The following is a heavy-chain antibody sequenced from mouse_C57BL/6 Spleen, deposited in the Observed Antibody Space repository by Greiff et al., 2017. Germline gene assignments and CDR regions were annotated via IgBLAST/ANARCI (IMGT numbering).Heavy chain of an antibody. Sequence: QVQLQQPGAELVRPGSSVKLSCKASGYTFTSYWMDWVKQRPGQGLEWIGNIYPSDSETHYNQKFKDKATLTVDKSSSTAYMQLSSLTSEDSAVYYCARDYYGRSYDYWGQGTTLTVSS. CDR2: IYPSDSET. V-gene: IGHV1-61*01. D-gene: IGHD1-1*01. CDR3: ARDYYGRSYDY. CDR1: GYTFTSYW. J-gene: IGHJ2*01.